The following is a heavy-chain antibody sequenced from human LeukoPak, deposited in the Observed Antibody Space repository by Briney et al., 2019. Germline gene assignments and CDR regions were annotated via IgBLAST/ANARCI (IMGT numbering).Heavy chain of an antibody. V-gene: IGHV4-59*01. Sequence: SGGXIXSYXWSXIRQPPGKGLEWIGYIYYSGSTNYNPSLKSRVTISVDTSKNQFSLKLSSVTAADTAVYYCARGREWLFYFDYWGQGTLVTVSS. CDR2: IYYSGST. CDR3: ARGREWLFYFDY. CDR1: GGXIXSYX. D-gene: IGHD6-19*01. J-gene: IGHJ4*02.